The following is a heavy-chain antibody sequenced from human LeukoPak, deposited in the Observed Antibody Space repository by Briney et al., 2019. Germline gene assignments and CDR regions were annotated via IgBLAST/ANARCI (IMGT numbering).Heavy chain of an antibody. CDR2: IYTSGST. CDR1: GGSISSYY. J-gene: IGHJ5*02. CDR3: ARDLITIFGGPRYRFDP. Sequence: SETLSLTCTVSGGSISSYYWSWLRQPAGKGLEWIGRIYTSGSTNYNPSLKSRVTMSVDTSKNQFSLKLSSVTAADTAVYYCARDLITIFGGPRYRFDPWGQGTLVTVSS. V-gene: IGHV4-4*07. D-gene: IGHD3-3*01.